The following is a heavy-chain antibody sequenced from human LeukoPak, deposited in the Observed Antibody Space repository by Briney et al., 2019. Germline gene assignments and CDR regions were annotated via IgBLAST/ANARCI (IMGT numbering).Heavy chain of an antibody. Sequence: ASETLSLTCTVSGGSISSGSYYWGWIRQPPGKGLEWIGYIYYSGSTYYNPSLKSRVTISVDTSKNQFSLKLSSVTAADTAVYYCARATGVWFDPWGQGTLVTVSS. D-gene: IGHD7-27*01. J-gene: IGHJ5*02. CDR3: ARATGVWFDP. CDR2: IYYSGST. V-gene: IGHV4-30-4*08. CDR1: GGSISSGSYY.